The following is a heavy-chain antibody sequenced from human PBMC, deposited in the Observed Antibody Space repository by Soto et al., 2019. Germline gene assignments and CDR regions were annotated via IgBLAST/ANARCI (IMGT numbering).Heavy chain of an antibody. CDR1: GFTFSSYA. CDR2: ISYDGSNK. CDR3: ATLRSGYDSKDY. Sequence: QVQLVESGGGVVQPGRSLRLSCAASGFTFSSYAMHWVRQAPGKGLEWVAVISYDGSNKYYADSVKGRFTISRDNSKNTLYLQMNSLRAEDTAVYYCATLRSGYDSKDYWGQGTLVTVSS. V-gene: IGHV3-30-3*01. J-gene: IGHJ4*02. D-gene: IGHD5-12*01.